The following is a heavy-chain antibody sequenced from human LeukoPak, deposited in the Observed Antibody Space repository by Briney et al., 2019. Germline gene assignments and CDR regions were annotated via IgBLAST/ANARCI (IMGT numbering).Heavy chain of an antibody. CDR2: INDEGAGI. J-gene: IGHJ6*03. D-gene: IGHD1-1*01. CDR1: GFTFGESW. V-gene: IGHV3-7*01. CDR3: ATYINWVAGDV. Sequence: GGSLSLSCAASGFTFGESWMRWVRQVAGQWRGWVAHINDEGAGIQYVDSVKGRFTISRDNDKGSVYLQMNSLRAEDTDISTCATYINWVAGDVWGNGTTVIV.